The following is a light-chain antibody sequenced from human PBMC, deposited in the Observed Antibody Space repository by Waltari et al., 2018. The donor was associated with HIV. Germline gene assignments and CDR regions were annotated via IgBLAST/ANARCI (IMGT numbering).Light chain of an antibody. CDR2: DAP. Sequence: DIQLTQSPSSLSASVGDIVTITCQASQDVSNYLNWYQQKPGKAPKLLIYDAPNLAAGVPSRFSGSGSGTDFTFTIISLQPEDIATYYCQQFDYLMYTFGQGTKLEIQ. CDR1: QDVSNY. V-gene: IGKV1-33*01. J-gene: IGKJ2*01. CDR3: QQFDYLMYT.